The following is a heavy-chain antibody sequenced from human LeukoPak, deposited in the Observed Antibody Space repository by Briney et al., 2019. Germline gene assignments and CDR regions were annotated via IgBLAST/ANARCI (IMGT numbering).Heavy chain of an antibody. V-gene: IGHV3-9*01. J-gene: IGHJ3*02. Sequence: PGGSLRLSCAASGFTFDDYAMHWVRQAPGKGLEWVSGVSWNSGSIGYADSVKGRFTISRDNAKNSLYLQMNSLRAEDTAVYYCAKDHGSGWYGDAFDIWGQGTMVTVSS. CDR1: GFTFDDYA. CDR2: VSWNSGSI. D-gene: IGHD6-19*01. CDR3: AKDHGSGWYGDAFDI.